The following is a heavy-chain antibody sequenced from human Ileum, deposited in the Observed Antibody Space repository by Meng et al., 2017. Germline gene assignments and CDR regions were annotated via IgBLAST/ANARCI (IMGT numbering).Heavy chain of an antibody. Sequence: QVQRQESGPGLVRPSETLSLICTVSGGSVSTSDYQWGWIRQPPGKGLEWIGYAGTNYNPSLKSRVTISVDTSKRQFSLKLTSVTAADTAVHYCARDHWGSLDYWGQGILVTVSS. CDR1: GGSVSTSDYQ. J-gene: IGHJ4*02. V-gene: IGHV4-61*08. D-gene: IGHD7-27*01. CDR3: ARDHWGSLDY. CDR2: AGT.